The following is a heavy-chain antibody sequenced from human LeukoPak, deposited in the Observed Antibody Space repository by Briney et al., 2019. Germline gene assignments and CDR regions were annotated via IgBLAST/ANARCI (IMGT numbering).Heavy chain of an antibody. V-gene: IGHV4-31*03. J-gene: IGHJ4*02. CDR1: GGSISSGGYY. CDR3: ARSRTAAGTDY. D-gene: IGHD6-13*01. CDR2: IYYSGST. Sequence: SESLSLTCTVSGGSISSGGYYWSWIRQHPGKGLEWIGYIYYSGSTYYNPSLKSRVTISVDTSKNQFSLKLSSVTAADTAVYYCARSRTAAGTDYWGQGTLVTVSS.